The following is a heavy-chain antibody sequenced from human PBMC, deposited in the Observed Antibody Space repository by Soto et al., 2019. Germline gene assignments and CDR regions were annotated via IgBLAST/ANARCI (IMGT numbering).Heavy chain of an antibody. J-gene: IGHJ4*02. Sequence: GGSLRLSCAASGFTFSSYGMHWVRQAPGKGLEWVAVIWYDGSNKYYADSVKGRFTISRDNSKNTLYLKMNSLRAEDTAVYYCARDHCSSTSCFFYYFDYWGQGTLVTVSS. CDR1: GFTFSSYG. CDR2: IWYDGSNK. CDR3: ARDHCSSTSCFFYYFDY. D-gene: IGHD2-2*01. V-gene: IGHV3-33*01.